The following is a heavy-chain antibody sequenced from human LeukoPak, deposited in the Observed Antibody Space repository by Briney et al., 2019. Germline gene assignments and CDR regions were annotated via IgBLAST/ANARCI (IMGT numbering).Heavy chain of an antibody. Sequence: GGSLRLSCAASGFTFSSYAMSWVRQAPGKGLEWVSAITGSGDSTFYADSVKGRCTISRDNSKNTLSLQMNTLRAEDTAVYYCAKENPVGGTNYFDYWGQGTLVTVSS. CDR1: GFTFSSYA. V-gene: IGHV3-23*01. D-gene: IGHD1-26*01. CDR3: AKENPVGGTNYFDY. J-gene: IGHJ4*02. CDR2: ITGSGDST.